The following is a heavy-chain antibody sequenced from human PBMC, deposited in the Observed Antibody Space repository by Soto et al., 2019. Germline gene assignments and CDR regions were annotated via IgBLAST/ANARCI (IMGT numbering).Heavy chain of an antibody. D-gene: IGHD1-26*01. CDR3: ARARYSGTFGGAFDI. Sequence: GGSLRLSCAASGFTFSSYSMHWVRQAPGKGLVWVSRINSDGSSTTYGDSVKGRFTISRDNAKNTLYLQMNSLRAEDTAVYYCARARYSGTFGGAFDIWGQGTMVTVSS. CDR1: GFTFSSYS. V-gene: IGHV3-74*01. CDR2: INSDGSST. J-gene: IGHJ3*02.